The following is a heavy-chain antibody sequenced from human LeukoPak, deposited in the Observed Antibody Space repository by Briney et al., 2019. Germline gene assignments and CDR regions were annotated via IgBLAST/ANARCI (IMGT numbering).Heavy chain of an antibody. D-gene: IGHD5-18*01. CDR3: ARSLQLWVGGVFDY. V-gene: IGHV3-53*01. Sequence: GSLRLSCAASGFTVSSNYMSWVRQAPGEGLEWVSVIYSGGSTYYADSVKGRFTISRDNSKNTLYLQMNSLRAEDTAVYYCARSLQLWVGGVFDYWGQGTLVTVSS. CDR2: IYSGGST. CDR1: GFTVSSNY. J-gene: IGHJ4*02.